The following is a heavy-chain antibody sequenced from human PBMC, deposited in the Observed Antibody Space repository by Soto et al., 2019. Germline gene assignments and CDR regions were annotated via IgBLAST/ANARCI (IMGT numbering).Heavy chain of an antibody. D-gene: IGHD5-12*01. CDR3: TRHGGRDGYNLDYFDY. Sequence: LSLSCAASGFTFSGSAMHWVRQASGKGLEWVGRIRSKANSYATAYAASVKGRFTISRDDSKNTAYMQMNSLKTEDTAVYYCTRHGGRDGYNLDYFDYWGQGTPVTVSP. J-gene: IGHJ4*02. CDR1: GFTFSGSA. V-gene: IGHV3-73*01. CDR2: IRSKANSYAT.